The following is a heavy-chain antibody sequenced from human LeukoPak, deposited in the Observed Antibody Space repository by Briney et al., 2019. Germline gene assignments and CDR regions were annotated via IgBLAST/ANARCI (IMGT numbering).Heavy chain of an antibody. CDR1: GFTFSDYY. Sequence: GGSLRLSCAASGFTFSDYYMSWIRQAPGKGLEWVSYISSSGSTIYYADSVKGRFTISRDNAKNSLYLQMNSLRAEDTAVYYCARDGPAMEWVTTPRSYYYYGMDVWGQGTTVTVSS. CDR2: ISSSGSTI. J-gene: IGHJ6*02. V-gene: IGHV3-11*01. CDR3: ARDGPAMEWVTTPRSYYYYGMDV. D-gene: IGHD4-17*01.